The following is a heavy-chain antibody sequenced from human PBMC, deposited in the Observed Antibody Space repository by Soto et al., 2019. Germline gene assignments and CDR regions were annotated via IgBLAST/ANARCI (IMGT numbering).Heavy chain of an antibody. CDR2: IWYDGSNK. CDR1: GFSFSDYG. CDR3: ARDRAGAVGGSGDYYYDMDV. J-gene: IGHJ6*01. V-gene: IGHV3-33*01. Sequence: QVQLVESGGGVVQPGGSLRLSCAASGFSFSDYGMHWVRQAPNKGLGWVAVIWYDGSNKFYLESVKGRFTISRDNSKNTLYLQMNSLRDEDTALYYCARDRAGAVGGSGDYYYDMDVWGQGTTVIVSS. D-gene: IGHD6-13*01.